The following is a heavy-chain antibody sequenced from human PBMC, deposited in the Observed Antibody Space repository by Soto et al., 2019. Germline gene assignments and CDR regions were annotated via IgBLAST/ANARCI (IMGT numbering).Heavy chain of an antibody. CDR3: ARLKNSLSLDY. CDR2: IYYSGST. Sequence: PSETLSLTCTVSGGSISIYYWSWIRQPPGKGLEWIGYIYYSGSTNYNPSLKSRVTISVDTSKNQFSLKLSSVTAADTAVYYCARLKNSLSLDYWGQGTLVTVSS. J-gene: IGHJ4*02. CDR1: GGSISIYY. V-gene: IGHV4-59*08. D-gene: IGHD5-18*01.